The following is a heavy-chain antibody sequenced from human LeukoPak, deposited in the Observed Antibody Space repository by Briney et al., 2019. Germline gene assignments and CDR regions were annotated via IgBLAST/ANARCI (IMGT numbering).Heavy chain of an antibody. CDR2: INPNSGGT. J-gene: IGHJ3*02. Sequence: ASVKVSCKASGYTFTGYYMHWVRQAPGQGLEWMGRINPNSGGTNYAQKFQGRVTMTRDTSISTAYMELSSLRSEDTAVYYCARATWYGGNPSGAFDIWGQGTMVTVSS. V-gene: IGHV1-2*06. CDR3: ARATWYGGNPSGAFDI. D-gene: IGHD4/OR15-4a*01. CDR1: GYTFTGYY.